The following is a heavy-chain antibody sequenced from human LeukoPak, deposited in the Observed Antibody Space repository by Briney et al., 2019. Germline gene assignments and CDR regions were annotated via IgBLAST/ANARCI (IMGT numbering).Heavy chain of an antibody. CDR2: ITWNSGNI. J-gene: IGHJ4*02. CDR1: GFIFDDYA. Sequence: GGSLRLSCAASGFIFDDYAMHWVRQAPGKGLEWVSGITWNSGNIDYADSVKGRFTISRDNAKNSLYLQMNSLRAEDTAVYYCARGNLVGAFSLYYFDYWGQGTLVTVSS. CDR3: ARGNLVGAFSLYYFDY. V-gene: IGHV3-9*01. D-gene: IGHD1-26*01.